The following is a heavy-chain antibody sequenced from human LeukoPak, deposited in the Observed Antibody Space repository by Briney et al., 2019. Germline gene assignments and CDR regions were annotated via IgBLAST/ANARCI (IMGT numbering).Heavy chain of an antibody. D-gene: IGHD6-13*01. CDR1: GFTFSNYA. Sequence: GGSLRLSCAASGFTFSNYAISWVRQAPGKGLEWVSAISGSGGSTYYADSVKGRFTISRDNSKNTLYLQMNSLRAEDTAVYYCAKRGTVGSSWYGIHFDYWGQGTLVTVSS. V-gene: IGHV3-23*01. CDR2: ISGSGGST. J-gene: IGHJ4*02. CDR3: AKRGTVGSSWYGIHFDY.